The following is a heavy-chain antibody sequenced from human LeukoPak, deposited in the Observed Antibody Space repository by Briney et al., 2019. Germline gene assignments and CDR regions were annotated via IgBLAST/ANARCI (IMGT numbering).Heavy chain of an antibody. V-gene: IGHV4-34*01. J-gene: IGHJ3*02. D-gene: IGHD2-15*01. CDR3: ARIVVGWRAFDI. Sequence: SETLSLTCTVSGGSISSYYWSWLRQPPGKGLEWIGEINHSGSTNYNPSLKSRVTISVDTSKNQFSLKLSSVTAADTAVYYCARIVVGWRAFDIWGQGTMVTVSS. CDR1: GGSISSYY. CDR2: INHSGST.